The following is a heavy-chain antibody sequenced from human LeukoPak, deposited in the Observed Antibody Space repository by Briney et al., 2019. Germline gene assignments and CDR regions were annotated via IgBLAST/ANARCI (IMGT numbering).Heavy chain of an antibody. J-gene: IGHJ3*02. CDR2: IYYTGST. CDR3: ARHSGSRDGFDI. D-gene: IGHD1-26*01. Sequence: SETLSLTCTVSGGSLSSFYWSRIRQPPGKGLEWIGYIYYTGSTNYNPSLKSRVTISVDTSKNQFSLKLSSVTAADTAVYYCARHSGSRDGFDIWGQGTMVTASS. CDR1: GGSLSSFY. V-gene: IGHV4-59*08.